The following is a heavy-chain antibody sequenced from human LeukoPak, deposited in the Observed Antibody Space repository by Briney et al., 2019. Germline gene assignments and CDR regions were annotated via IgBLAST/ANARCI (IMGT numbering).Heavy chain of an antibody. CDR1: GGSISSYY. CDR2: IYYSGST. CDR3: ARHSFTYYYDSSGYSFDY. D-gene: IGHD3-22*01. V-gene: IGHV4-59*08. Sequence: SETLSLTCTVSGGSISSYYWSWIRQPPGKGLEWIGYIYYSGSTNYNPSLKSRVTISVDTSKNQFSLKLSSVTAADTAVYYCARHSFTYYYDSSGYSFDYWGQGTLVTVSS. J-gene: IGHJ4*02.